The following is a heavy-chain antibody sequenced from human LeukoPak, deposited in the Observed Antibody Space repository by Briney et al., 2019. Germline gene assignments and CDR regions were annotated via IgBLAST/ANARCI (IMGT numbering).Heavy chain of an antibody. V-gene: IGHV1-18*01. CDR2: ISAYNGNT. Sequence: PRASVKVSCKASGYTFTSYGISWVRQAPGQGLEWMGWISAYNGNTNYAQKLQGRVTMTTDTSTSTAYMELRSLRSDDTAVYYCARGVIAAAGPELMDYWGQGTLVTVSS. J-gene: IGHJ4*02. D-gene: IGHD6-13*01. CDR3: ARGVIAAAGPELMDY. CDR1: GYTFTSYG.